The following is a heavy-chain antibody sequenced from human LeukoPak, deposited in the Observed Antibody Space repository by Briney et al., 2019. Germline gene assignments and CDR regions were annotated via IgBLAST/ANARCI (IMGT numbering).Heavy chain of an antibody. CDR1: GYTFTSYS. D-gene: IGHD6-13*01. Sequence: GASVKVSCKASGYTFTSYSISWVRQAPGQGLEWMGWINPNSGGTNYAQKFQGRVTMTRDTSISTAYMELSRLRSDDTAVYYCARGVAAAARDYWGQGTLVTVSS. CDR2: INPNSGGT. V-gene: IGHV1-2*02. J-gene: IGHJ4*02. CDR3: ARGVAAAARDY.